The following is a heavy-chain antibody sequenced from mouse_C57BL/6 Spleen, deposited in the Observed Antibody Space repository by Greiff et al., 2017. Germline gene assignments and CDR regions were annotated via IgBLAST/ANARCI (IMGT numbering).Heavy chain of an antibody. CDR2: ISSGSSTI. J-gene: IGHJ3*01. CDR3: ARYPFAY. V-gene: IGHV5-17*01. Sequence: EVKLMESGGGLVKPGGSLKLSCAASGFTFSDYGMHWVRQAPEKGLEWVAYISSGSSTIYYADTVKGRFTISRDKAKNTLFLQMTSLRSEDTAMYYGARYPFAYWGQGTLVTVSA. CDR1: GFTFSDYG.